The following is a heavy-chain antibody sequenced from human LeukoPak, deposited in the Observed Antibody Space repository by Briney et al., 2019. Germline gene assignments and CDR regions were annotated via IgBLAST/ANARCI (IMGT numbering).Heavy chain of an antibody. V-gene: IGHV3-48*04. J-gene: IGHJ6*03. CDR3: ARGHSGSYPRYYYMDV. CDR1: GFTFSSYS. D-gene: IGHD1-26*01. CDR2: ISSSSSTI. Sequence: GGSLRLSCAASGFTFSSYSMNWVRQAPGKELEWVSYISSSSSTIYYADSVKGRFTISRDNAKNSLYLQMNSLRAEDTAVYYCARGHSGSYPRYYYMDVWGKGTTVTVSS.